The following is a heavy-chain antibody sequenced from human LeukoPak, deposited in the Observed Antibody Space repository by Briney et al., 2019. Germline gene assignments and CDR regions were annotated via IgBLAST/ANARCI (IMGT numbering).Heavy chain of an antibody. CDR1: GFTFSSYG. J-gene: IGHJ4*02. Sequence: PGRSLRLSCAASGFTFSSYGMHWVRQAPGKGLEWVAVISYDGSNKYYADSVKGRFTISRDNSKNTLYLQMNSLRAEDTAVYYCARGVAAAGANTPPFDYWGQGTLVTVSS. D-gene: IGHD6-13*01. V-gene: IGHV3-30*03. CDR3: ARGVAAAGANTPPFDY. CDR2: ISYDGSNK.